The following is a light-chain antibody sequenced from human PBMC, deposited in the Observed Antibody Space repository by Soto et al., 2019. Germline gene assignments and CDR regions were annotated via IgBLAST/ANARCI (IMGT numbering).Light chain of an antibody. Sequence: DIQMTQSPSSLSASVGDRVTITCRASQTISSYLNWYQQKPGKAPKLLTYAASTLQSGVPSRFSGSGSGTDFTLTISSLQPEDFATYYCQQSYSMLFTFGGGTKVEIK. CDR3: QQSYSMLFT. CDR2: AAS. CDR1: QTISSY. J-gene: IGKJ4*01. V-gene: IGKV1-39*01.